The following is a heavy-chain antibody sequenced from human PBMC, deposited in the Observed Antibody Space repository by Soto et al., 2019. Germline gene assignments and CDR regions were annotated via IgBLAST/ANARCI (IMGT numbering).Heavy chain of an antibody. CDR2: IYSGGST. V-gene: IGHV3-66*01. CDR1: GFTVSSNY. CDR3: ARGGVPAAPSIPYYFDY. J-gene: IGHJ4*02. D-gene: IGHD2-2*01. Sequence: GGSLRLSCAASGFTVSSNYMSWVRQAPGKGLEWVSVIYSGGSTYYADSVKGRFTISRDNSKNTLYLQMNSLRAEDTAVYYCARGGVPAAPSIPYYFDYWGQGTLVTVSS.